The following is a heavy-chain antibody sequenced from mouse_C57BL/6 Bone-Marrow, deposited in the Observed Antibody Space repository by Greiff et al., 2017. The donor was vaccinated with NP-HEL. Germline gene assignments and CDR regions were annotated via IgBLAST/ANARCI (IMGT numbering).Heavy chain of an antibody. CDR1: GFTFSNYW. V-gene: IGHV6-3*01. J-gene: IGHJ4*01. CDR2: IRLKSDNYAT. Sequence: KLEESGGGLVQPGGSMKLSCVASGFTFSNYWMNWVRQSPEKGLEWVAQIRLKSDNYATHYAESVKGRFTISRYDSKSSVYLQMNNLRAEDTCIYSCTGYYSNSYAMDYWGQGTSVTVSS. D-gene: IGHD2-5*01. CDR3: TGYYSNSYAMDY.